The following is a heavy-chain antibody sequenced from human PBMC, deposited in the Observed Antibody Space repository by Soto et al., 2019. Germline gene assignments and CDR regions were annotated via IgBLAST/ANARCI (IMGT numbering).Heavy chain of an antibody. CDR3: ARDMTIFYYYGMDV. CDR1: GGSVSSGSYY. J-gene: IGHJ6*02. D-gene: IGHD3-9*01. Sequence: PSETLSLTCTVSGGSVSSGSYYWSWIRQPPGKGLEWIGYIYYSGSTNYNPSLKSRVTISVDTSKNQFSLKLSSVTAADMAVYYCARDMTIFYYYGMDVWGQGTTVTVSS. CDR2: IYYSGST. V-gene: IGHV4-61*01.